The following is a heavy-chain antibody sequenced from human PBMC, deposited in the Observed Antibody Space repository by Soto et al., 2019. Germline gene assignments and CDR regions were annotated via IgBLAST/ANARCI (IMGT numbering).Heavy chain of an antibody. V-gene: IGHV4-31*03. Sequence: SETLSLTCTVSGGSISSGGYYWSWIRQHPGKGLEWIGYIYYSGSTYYNPSLKSRVTISVDTSKNQFSLKLSSVTASDTAVYWCGRRTNGYTNRHFDFWGLGTLVTVSS. D-gene: IGHD1-1*01. J-gene: IGHJ4*02. CDR3: GRRTNGYTNRHFDF. CDR2: IYYSGST. CDR1: GGSISSGGYY.